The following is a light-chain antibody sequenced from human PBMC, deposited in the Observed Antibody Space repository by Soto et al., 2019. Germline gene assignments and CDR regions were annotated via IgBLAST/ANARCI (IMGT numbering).Light chain of an antibody. CDR1: QSINNN. V-gene: IGKV3-15*01. J-gene: IGKJ2*01. CDR3: QHYKTWPPYT. CDR2: GAS. Sequence: EIVMTQSPATLSVSPEERATLSCRDSQSINNNLAWYQQKPGQAPSLLIYGASSRATGVPARFSGSGSGTESTLTISSLQSDDFAVYYCQHYKTWPPYTFGQGTKLEIK.